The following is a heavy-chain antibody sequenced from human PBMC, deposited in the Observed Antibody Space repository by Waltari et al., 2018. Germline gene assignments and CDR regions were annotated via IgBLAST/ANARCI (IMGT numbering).Heavy chain of an antibody. D-gene: IGHD6-13*01. Sequence: QVQLVQSGAEVTKPGASMNVTCQTFGFTFTVYFLHLVRQAPGQGLEFMGWVNPNNGDSGSTPRFQGRVTLTTDTSSSTAYMELSDLRFDDTAIYYCARYFCSITSSCHTDVWGLGTLVTVSS. V-gene: IGHV1-2*02. CDR1: GFTFTVYF. CDR3: ARYFCSITSSCHTDV. J-gene: IGHJ4*02. CDR2: VNPNNGDS.